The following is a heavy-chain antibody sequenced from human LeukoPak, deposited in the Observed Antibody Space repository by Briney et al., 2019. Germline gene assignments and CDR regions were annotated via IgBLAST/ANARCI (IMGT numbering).Heavy chain of an antibody. V-gene: IGHV1-69*06. CDR1: GGTFSSYA. J-gene: IGHJ4*02. D-gene: IGHD2-21*01. Sequence: ASVKVSCKASGGTFSSYAISRVRQAPGQGLEWMGGIIPIFGTANYAQKFQGRVTMTEDTSTDTAYMELSSLRSEDTAVYYCATLPPRGLWPFDYWGQGTLVTVSS. CDR3: ATLPPRGLWPFDY. CDR2: IIPIFGTA.